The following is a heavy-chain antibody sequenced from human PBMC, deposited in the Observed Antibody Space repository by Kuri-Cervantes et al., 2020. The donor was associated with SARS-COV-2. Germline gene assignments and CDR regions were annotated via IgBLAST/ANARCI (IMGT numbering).Heavy chain of an antibody. V-gene: IGHV3-9*01. CDR3: ARDFGDL. Sequence: SLKISCAASGFTFDDYAMHWVRQAPGKGLEWVSGISWNSGSIGYAGSVKGRFTISRDNAKNSLYLQMNSLRAEDTAVYYCARDFGDLWGQGTLVTVSS. CDR2: ISWNSGSI. CDR1: GFTFDDYA. D-gene: IGHD3-3*01. J-gene: IGHJ5*02.